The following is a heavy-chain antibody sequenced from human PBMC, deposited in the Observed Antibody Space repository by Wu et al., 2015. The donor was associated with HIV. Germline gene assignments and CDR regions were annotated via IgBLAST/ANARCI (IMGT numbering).Heavy chain of an antibody. V-gene: IGHV1-24*01. D-gene: IGHD3-3*01. J-gene: IGHJ4*02. CDR1: GYTLTELS. Sequence: QVQLVQSGAEVKKPGASVKVSCKVSGYTLTELSMHWVRQAPGKGLEWMGGFDPEDGETIYAQKFRDRVTISADLSTNTAYMELTSLRSEDTAVYYCARLEWSVSPQGGYWGQGTLVIVSS. CDR3: ARLEWSVSPQGGY. CDR2: FDPEDGET.